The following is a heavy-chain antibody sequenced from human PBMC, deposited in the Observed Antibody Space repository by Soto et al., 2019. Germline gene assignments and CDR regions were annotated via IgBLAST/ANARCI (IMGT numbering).Heavy chain of an antibody. Sequence: ASVKVSCKASGYTFTSYYMHWVRQAPGQGLEWMGIINPSGGSTSYAQKFQGRVTMTRDTSTSTVYMELSSLRSEDTAVYYCARDNLTIFGVVIIENYFEYWGQGTLVTVSS. CDR3: ARDNLTIFGVVIIENYFEY. V-gene: IGHV1-46*01. CDR2: INPSGGST. J-gene: IGHJ4*02. D-gene: IGHD3-3*01. CDR1: GYTFTSYY.